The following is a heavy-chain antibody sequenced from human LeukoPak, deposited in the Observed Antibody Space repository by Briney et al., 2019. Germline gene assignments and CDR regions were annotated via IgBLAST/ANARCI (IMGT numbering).Heavy chain of an antibody. D-gene: IGHD1-1*01. V-gene: IGHV4-4*07. CDR2: IYTSGST. Sequence: SETLSLTCTVSGGSISSYYWSWIRQPAGKGLEWIGRIYTSGSTNYNPSLKSRVTMSVDTSKNQFSLKLSSVTAADTAVYYCAKEGKAGGWNEQTNYYSGRKVWAKGPRSPSP. CDR3: AKEGKAGGWNEQTNYYSGRKV. J-gene: IGHJ6*02. CDR1: GGSISSYY.